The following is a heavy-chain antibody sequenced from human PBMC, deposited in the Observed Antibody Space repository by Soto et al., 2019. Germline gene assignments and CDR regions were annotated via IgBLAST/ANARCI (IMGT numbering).Heavy chain of an antibody. CDR3: ARAERHPGSSSSWYEVYYYGMDV. Sequence: ASVKVSCKASGYTFTSYGISWVRQAPGQGLEWMGWISAYNGNANYAQKLQGRVTMTTDTSTSTAYMELRSLRSDDTAVYYCARAERHPGSSSSWYEVYYYGMDVWGQGTTVTVSS. D-gene: IGHD6-13*01. CDR2: ISAYNGNA. J-gene: IGHJ6*02. CDR1: GYTFTSYG. V-gene: IGHV1-18*04.